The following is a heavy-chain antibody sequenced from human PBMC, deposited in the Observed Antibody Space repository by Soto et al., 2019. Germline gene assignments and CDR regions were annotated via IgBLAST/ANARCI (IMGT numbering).Heavy chain of an antibody. CDR3: ARHDYSDRAFDL. CDR2: ISHTGRT. CDR1: GSSITNSFY. D-gene: IGHD3-22*01. Sequence: SETLSLTCRVSGSSITNSFYWGWIRQSPEKGLEWIGSISHTGRTSYNPSLKSRVTISVDMSRNRFSLKLTSVTAADTALYYCARHDYSDRAFDLWGQGTMVTVSS. V-gene: IGHV4-38-2*02. J-gene: IGHJ3*01.